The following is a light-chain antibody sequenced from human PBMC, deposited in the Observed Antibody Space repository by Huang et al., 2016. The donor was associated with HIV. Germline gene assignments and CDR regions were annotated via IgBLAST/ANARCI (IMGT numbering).Light chain of an antibody. CDR2: GAS. Sequence: EMVMTQSPATLSVSPGERVTLSCRASQSISINLAWYQQKPGQAPRLLMYGASTRATGIPGRFSGSGSGTEFTLTISSLQSEDFAVYYCQQYNNWPLWTFGQGTRVEIK. V-gene: IGKV3-15*01. J-gene: IGKJ1*01. CDR1: QSISIN. CDR3: QQYNNWPLWT.